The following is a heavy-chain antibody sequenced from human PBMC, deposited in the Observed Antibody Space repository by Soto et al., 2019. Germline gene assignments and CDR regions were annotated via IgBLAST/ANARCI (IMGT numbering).Heavy chain of an antibody. Sequence: GGSLRLSCAASGFTFRNYGLHWVRQAPGKGLEWMAVITYDGNIEYNADSVKGRFTISRDTSENTLYLQMNSLRVEDSAVYYCARARRPLSWFGHLSLDSWCVGT. D-gene: IGHD2-8*02. V-gene: IGHV3-30*03. CDR3: ARARRPLSWFGHLSLDS. CDR2: ITYDGNIE. J-gene: IGHJ4*02. CDR1: GFTFRNYG.